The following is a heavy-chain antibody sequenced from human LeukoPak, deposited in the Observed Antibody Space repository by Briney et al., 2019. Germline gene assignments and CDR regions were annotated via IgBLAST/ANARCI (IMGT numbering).Heavy chain of an antibody. Sequence: PSETPSPTRTVFGGSISPYFLSWVRQNPGEGLGWIGYISYTGSTNYNPALKSRVTISVNTSKNQFSLQLTSVTAADTAVYYCARDDYRGVTNFDPWGQGTLVTVSS. CDR3: ARDDYRGVTNFDP. J-gene: IGHJ5*02. V-gene: IGHV4-59*01. CDR2: ISYTGST. D-gene: IGHD3-10*01. CDR1: GGSISPYF.